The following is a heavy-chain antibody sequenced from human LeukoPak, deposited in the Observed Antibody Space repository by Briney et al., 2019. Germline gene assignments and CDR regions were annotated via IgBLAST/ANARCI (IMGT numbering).Heavy chain of an antibody. CDR3: ARQDYYDSSGYYNDY. Sequence: EESLKISCKGSGYSFTSYWIGWVRQMPGKGLEWMGIIYPGDSDTRYSPSFQGQVTISADKSISTAYLQWSSLQASDTAMYYCARQDYYDSSGYYNDYWGQGTLVTVSS. CDR2: IYPGDSDT. V-gene: IGHV5-51*01. CDR1: GYSFTSYW. D-gene: IGHD3-22*01. J-gene: IGHJ4*02.